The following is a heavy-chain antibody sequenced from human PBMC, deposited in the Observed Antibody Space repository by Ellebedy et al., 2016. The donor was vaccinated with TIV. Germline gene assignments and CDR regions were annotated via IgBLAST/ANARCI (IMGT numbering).Heavy chain of an antibody. D-gene: IGHD5-24*01. CDR3: ARGRWLQPYFDY. J-gene: IGHJ4*02. V-gene: IGHV4-59*12. CDR1: GGSIGSYY. Sequence: MPSETLSLTCTVSGGSIGSYYWSWIRQPPGKGLEWIGHIYHRGITNYNPSLKSRVTMSLDTSKNQFSLKLTSVTAADTAVYYCARGRWLQPYFDYWGQGTPVTVSS. CDR2: IYHRGIT.